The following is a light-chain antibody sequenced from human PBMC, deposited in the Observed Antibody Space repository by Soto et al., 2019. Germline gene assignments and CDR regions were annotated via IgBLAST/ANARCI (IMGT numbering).Light chain of an antibody. Sequence: DIQMTQSPSSLSASVGDRVTITCRASRDIADYLAWYHQKPGQVPKLLIYAASALQSGVTSRFTASGSGTDFTLTITGLQPEDFATYFCQNYNSAPWTFGQGTKVEF. J-gene: IGKJ1*01. CDR2: AAS. V-gene: IGKV1-27*01. CDR3: QNYNSAPWT. CDR1: RDIADY.